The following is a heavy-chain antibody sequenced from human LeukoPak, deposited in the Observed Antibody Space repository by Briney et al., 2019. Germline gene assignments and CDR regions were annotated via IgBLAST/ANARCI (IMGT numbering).Heavy chain of an antibody. CDR2: IYHSGST. CDR1: GGSISSGGYS. D-gene: IGHD3-10*01. CDR3: GTSSGGSGTYFDH. Sequence: SETLSLTCSVSGGSISSGGYSWTWIRQPPGKGLEWIGNIYHSGSTYYNPSLKSRVTISVDRSKNQFSLNLRSVTAADTAVYYCGTSSGGSGTYFDHWGQGTLVTVSS. J-gene: IGHJ4*02. V-gene: IGHV4-30-2*01.